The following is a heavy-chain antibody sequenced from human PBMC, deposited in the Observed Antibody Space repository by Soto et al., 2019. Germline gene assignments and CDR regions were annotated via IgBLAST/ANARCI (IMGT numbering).Heavy chain of an antibody. V-gene: IGHV1-2*04. CDR2: INPNSGGT. Sequence: ASVKVSCKASGYTFTGYYMHWVRQAPGQGLEWMGWINPNSGGTNYAQKFQGWVTMTRDTSISTAYMELSRLRSDDTAVYYCAREFLTIFGVVRSSFDPWGQGTLVTVSS. CDR1: GYTFTGYY. J-gene: IGHJ5*02. CDR3: AREFLTIFGVVRSSFDP. D-gene: IGHD3-3*01.